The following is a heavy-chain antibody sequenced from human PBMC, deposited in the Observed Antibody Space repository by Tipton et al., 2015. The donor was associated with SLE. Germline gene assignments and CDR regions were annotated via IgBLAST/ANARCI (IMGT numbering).Heavy chain of an antibody. J-gene: IGHJ2*01. D-gene: IGHD1-1*01. CDR1: GGSFSGYY. CDR3: ARRAVEGFSSDHWYFDL. Sequence: TLSLTCAVYGGSFSGYYWSWIRQSPGKGLEWIGEINHSGSTNYNPSLKSRVTISVDTSKNQFSLKLSSVTAADTALYYCARRAVEGFSSDHWYFDLWGRGTLVTVSS. CDR2: INHSGST. V-gene: IGHV4-34*01.